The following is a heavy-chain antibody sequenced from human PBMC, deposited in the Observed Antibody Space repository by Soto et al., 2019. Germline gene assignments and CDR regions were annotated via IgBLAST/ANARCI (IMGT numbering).Heavy chain of an antibody. V-gene: IGHV3-7*03. Sequence: PGGSLRLCCASCRFTFSNYWMSWVRQAPGKGLEWVANIKQDGGDQYYVDSVKGRFSISRDNAKNSLYLQMNSLRAEDTAVYYCARDEAIDYRGQGTLVTVFS. CDR1: RFTFSNYW. J-gene: IGHJ4*02. CDR3: ARDEAIDY. CDR2: IKQDGGDQ.